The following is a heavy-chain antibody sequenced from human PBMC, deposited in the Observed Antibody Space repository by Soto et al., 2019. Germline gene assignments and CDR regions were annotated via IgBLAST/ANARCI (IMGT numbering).Heavy chain of an antibody. CDR3: ARDVVAAAGKNYYYGMDV. J-gene: IGHJ6*02. CDR2: INPNSGGT. CDR1: GYTFTGYY. V-gene: IGHV1-2*04. D-gene: IGHD6-13*01. Sequence: PSVKVSCKASGYTFTGYYMHWVRQAPGQGLEWMGWINPNSGGTNYAQKFQGWVTMTRDTSISTAYMELSRLRSDDTAVYYCARDVVAAAGKNYYYGMDVWGQGTTVTVSS.